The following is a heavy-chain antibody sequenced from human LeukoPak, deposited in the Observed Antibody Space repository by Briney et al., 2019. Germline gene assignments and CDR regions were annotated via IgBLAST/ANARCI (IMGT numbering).Heavy chain of an antibody. Sequence: SETLSLTCAVSGGSISSGGYSWSWIRQPPGKGLEWIGYIYQNGNTYYNPSLKSRVTISVDRSKNQFSLNLSSVPAADTAVYYCGRGGIAAAASGIDYWGQGTLVAVSS. V-gene: IGHV4-30-2*01. CDR1: GGSISSGGYS. CDR2: IYQNGNT. D-gene: IGHD6-13*01. J-gene: IGHJ4*02. CDR3: GRGGIAAAASGIDY.